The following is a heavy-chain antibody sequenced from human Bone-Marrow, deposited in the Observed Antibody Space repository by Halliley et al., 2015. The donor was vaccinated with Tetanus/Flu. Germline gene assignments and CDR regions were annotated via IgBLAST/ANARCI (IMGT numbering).Heavy chain of an antibody. CDR3: ARRANISSIAVPGGFAP. V-gene: IGHV5-51*01. D-gene: IGHD6-6*01. J-gene: IGHJ5*02. CDR2: FYPSASDT. Sequence: FYPSASDTRYNPSFQGQVTISADASINTVYLQWSSLKASDTAIYFCARRANISSIAVPGGFAPWGQGTLVTVSS.